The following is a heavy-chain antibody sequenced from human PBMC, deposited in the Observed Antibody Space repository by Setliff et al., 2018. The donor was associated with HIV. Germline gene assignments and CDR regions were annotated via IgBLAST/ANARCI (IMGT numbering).Heavy chain of an antibody. CDR1: GYSIGSGYY. Sequence: SETLSLTCGVSGYSIGSGYYWGWIRQPPGKGLEWIGSIYHSGSTYYNPSLKSRVAISVDTSKNQFSLKLNSVTAADTAVYYCARDGSYYDSSAYLGGRYYYYGMDVWGQGTTVTVSS. J-gene: IGHJ6*02. CDR2: IYHSGST. D-gene: IGHD3-22*01. V-gene: IGHV4-38-2*02. CDR3: ARDGSYYDSSAYLGGRYYYYGMDV.